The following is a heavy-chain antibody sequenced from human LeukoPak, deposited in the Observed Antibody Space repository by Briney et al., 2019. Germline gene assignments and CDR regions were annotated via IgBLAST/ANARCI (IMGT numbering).Heavy chain of an antibody. CDR1: GFTFSTYW. V-gene: IGHV3-74*01. Sequence: GGSLRLSCAASGFTFSTYWTHWVRQAPGKGLVWVSRINSDGSSTSYADSVKGRFTISRDNAKNTLYLQMNSLRAEDTAVYFCARGPGSYYYFDWWGQGTLVTVSS. D-gene: IGHD1-26*01. J-gene: IGHJ4*02. CDR2: INSDGSST. CDR3: ARGPGSYYYFDW.